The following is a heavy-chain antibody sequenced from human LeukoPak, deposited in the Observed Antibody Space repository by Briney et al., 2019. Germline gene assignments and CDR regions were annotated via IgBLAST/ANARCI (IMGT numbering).Heavy chain of an antibody. D-gene: IGHD2-2*01. Sequence: SETLSLTCTVSGGSISSYYWSWIRQPAGKGLEWIGSIYYSGSTYYNPSLKSRVTISVDTSRNQFSLKLSSVTAADTAVYYCARPQGYQLLDFEYWGQGTLVTVSS. CDR1: GGSISSYY. V-gene: IGHV4-59*05. CDR2: IYYSGST. CDR3: ARPQGYQLLDFEY. J-gene: IGHJ4*02.